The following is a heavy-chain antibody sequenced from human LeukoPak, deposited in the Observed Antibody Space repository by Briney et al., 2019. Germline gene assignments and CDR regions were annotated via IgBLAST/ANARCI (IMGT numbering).Heavy chain of an antibody. CDR3: ASPRPYSSSWYPSFDY. Sequence: SVKVSCKASGGTFSSYAISWVRQAPGQGLEWMGGIIPIFGTANYAQKFQGRVTITADESTSTAYMELSSLRSEDTAVYYCASPRPYSSSWYPSFDYWGQGTLVTVSS. D-gene: IGHD6-13*01. V-gene: IGHV1-69*01. J-gene: IGHJ4*02. CDR1: GGTFSSYA. CDR2: IIPIFGTA.